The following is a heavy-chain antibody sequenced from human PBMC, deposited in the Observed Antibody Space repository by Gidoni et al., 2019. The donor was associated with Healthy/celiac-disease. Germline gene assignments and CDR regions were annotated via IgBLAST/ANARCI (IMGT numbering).Heavy chain of an antibody. Sequence: QVQLQESGPGLVKPSQTLSLTCPVSGGSFSSGGYYWSWIRQHPGKGLEWIGCIYYSGSTYYNPSLKSRVTISIDTSKNKFYLKLSSVTAADTAVYYCARGTWVSSSWYADYWGQGTLVTVSS. D-gene: IGHD6-13*01. CDR2: IYYSGST. J-gene: IGHJ4*02. V-gene: IGHV4-31*03. CDR1: GGSFSSGGYY. CDR3: ARGTWVSSSWYADY.